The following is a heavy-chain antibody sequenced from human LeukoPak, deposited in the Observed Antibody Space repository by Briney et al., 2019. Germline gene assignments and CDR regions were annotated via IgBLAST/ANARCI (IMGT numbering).Heavy chain of an antibody. D-gene: IGHD3-16*02. CDR2: INPNSGGT. Sequence: GASVKVSCKASGYTFTGYYMHWVRQAPGQGLEWMGWINPNSGGTNYAQEFQGRVTMTRDTSISTAYMELSRLRSDDTAEYYRARWARFDYVWGSYRQGYFDYWGQGTLVTVSS. J-gene: IGHJ4*02. CDR1: GYTFTGYY. V-gene: IGHV1-2*02. CDR3: ARWARFDYVWGSYRQGYFDY.